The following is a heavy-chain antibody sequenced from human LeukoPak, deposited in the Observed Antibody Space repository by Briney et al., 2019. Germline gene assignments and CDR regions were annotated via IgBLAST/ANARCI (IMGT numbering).Heavy chain of an antibody. D-gene: IGHD3-16*01. Sequence: ASVKVSCKASGYTFTGYYMHWVRQAPGQGLEWMGWINPNSGGTNYAQKFQGRVTMTRDTSISTAYMELSRLRSDDTAVYYCARDRSFGEQGIPDYWGQGTLVTVSS. V-gene: IGHV1-2*02. CDR2: INPNSGGT. CDR1: GYTFTGYY. J-gene: IGHJ4*02. CDR3: ARDRSFGEQGIPDY.